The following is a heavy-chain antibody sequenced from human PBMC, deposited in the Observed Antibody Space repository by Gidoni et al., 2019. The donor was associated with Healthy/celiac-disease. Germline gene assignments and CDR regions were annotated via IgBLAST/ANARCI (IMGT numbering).Heavy chain of an antibody. V-gene: IGHV1-69*01. CDR1: GGPFRSYA. CDR2: IIPIFGTA. CDR3: ARDYPDMVRGVIVSYYFDY. J-gene: IGHJ4*02. Sequence: QVQLVQSGAEVTKPGSSVKVSCRASGGPFRSYAISWVRQAPGQGLEWMGGIIPIFGTANYAQKFQGRVTITADESTSTAYMELSSLRSEDTAVYYCARDYPDMVRGVIVSYYFDYWGQGTLVTVSS. D-gene: IGHD3-10*01.